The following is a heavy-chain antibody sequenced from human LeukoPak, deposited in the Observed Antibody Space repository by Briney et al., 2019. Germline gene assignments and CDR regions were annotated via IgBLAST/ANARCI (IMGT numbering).Heavy chain of an antibody. CDR1: GYTFTGYY. V-gene: IGHV1-2*06. D-gene: IGHD3-3*01. CDR2: INPNSGGT. J-gene: IGHJ4*02. CDR3: ARERDYDFWSGYSPFDY. Sequence: ASVKVSCKASGYTFTGYYMHWVRQASGQGLEWMGRINPNSGGTNYAQKFQGRVTMTRDTSISTAYMELSRLRSDDTAVYYCARERDYDFWSGYSPFDYWGQGTLVTVSS.